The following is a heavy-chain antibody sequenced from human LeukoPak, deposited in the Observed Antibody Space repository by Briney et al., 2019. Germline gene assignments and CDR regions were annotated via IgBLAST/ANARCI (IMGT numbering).Heavy chain of an antibody. J-gene: IGHJ4*02. Sequence: ASVTASCKASGYTFTGYYMQWVRQAPGQGLEWMGWINPNSGGTNYAQKFQGRVTMTRDTSISTAYMELSRLRSDDTAVYYCARGGLYYYDLHYWGQGTLVTVSS. CDR1: GYTFTGYY. D-gene: IGHD3-22*01. V-gene: IGHV1-2*02. CDR3: ARGGLYYYDLHY. CDR2: INPNSGGT.